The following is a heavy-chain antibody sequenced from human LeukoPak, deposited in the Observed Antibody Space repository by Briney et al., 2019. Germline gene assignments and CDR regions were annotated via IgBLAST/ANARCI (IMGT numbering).Heavy chain of an antibody. CDR2: IYYSGST. Sequence: PSETLSLTCTVSGGSISSYYWSWIRQPPGKGLEWIGYIYYSGSTNYSPSLKSRVTISVDTSKNQFSLKLSSVTAADTAVYYCARDIDSSGYSHPWGQGTLVTVSS. CDR3: ARDIDSSGYSHP. D-gene: IGHD3-22*01. CDR1: GGSISSYY. V-gene: IGHV4-59*01. J-gene: IGHJ5*02.